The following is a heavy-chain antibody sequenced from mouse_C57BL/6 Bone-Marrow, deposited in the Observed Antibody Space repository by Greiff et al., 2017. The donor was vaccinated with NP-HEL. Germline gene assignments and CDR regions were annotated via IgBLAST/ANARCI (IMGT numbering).Heavy chain of an antibody. CDR2: ISSGGSYT. Sequence: EVQGVESGGDLVKPGGSLKLSCAASGFTFSSYGMSWVRQTPDKRLAWVAPISSGGSYTYSPDSVKGRFTISRDNAKNTLYLQMSSLKSEATAMYDCARLGPRTYFDYWGQGTTLTVSS. CDR1: GFTFSSYG. D-gene: IGHD4-1*01. J-gene: IGHJ2*01. V-gene: IGHV5-6*01. CDR3: ARLGPRTYFDY.